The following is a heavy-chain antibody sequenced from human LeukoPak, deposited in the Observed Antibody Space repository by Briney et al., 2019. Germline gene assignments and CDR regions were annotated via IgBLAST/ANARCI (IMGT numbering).Heavy chain of an antibody. D-gene: IGHD5-24*01. CDR3: ARSMVTIPIPGGY. CDR2: IYSGGST. Sequence: GGSLRLSCAASGFTVSSNYMSWVRQAPGKGLEWVSVIYSGGSTYYADSVKGRFTISRDNSKNTLYLQMNSLRAEDTAVYYCARSMVTIPIPGGYWGQGTLVTVSS. CDR1: GFTVSSNY. V-gene: IGHV3-66*01. J-gene: IGHJ4*02.